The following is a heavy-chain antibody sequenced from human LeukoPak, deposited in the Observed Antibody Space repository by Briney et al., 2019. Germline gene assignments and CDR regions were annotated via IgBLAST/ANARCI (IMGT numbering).Heavy chain of an antibody. D-gene: IGHD3-10*02. Sequence: SVKVSCKASGGTFSSYAISWVRQAPGQGLEWMGGTIPIFGTANYAQKFQGRVTITADESTGTAYMELSSLRSEDTAVYYCASRTLRSYWFDPWGQGTLVTVSS. CDR3: ASRTLRSYWFDP. CDR2: TIPIFGTA. J-gene: IGHJ5*02. CDR1: GGTFSSYA. V-gene: IGHV1-69*01.